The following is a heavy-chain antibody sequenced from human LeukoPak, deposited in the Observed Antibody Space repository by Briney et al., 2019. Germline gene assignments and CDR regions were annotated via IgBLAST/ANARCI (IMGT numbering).Heavy chain of an antibody. CDR2: IKSDGST. CDR1: GFTFSSYW. CDR3: ARAPSEIGGYYPEYFRH. V-gene: IGHV3-74*01. J-gene: IGHJ1*01. Sequence: GSLRLSCAASGFTFSSYWMHWVRQAPGKGLVWVSRIKSDGSTNYADSVKGRFTISRDNAKNTVSLQMNSLRAEDTGVYYCARAPSEIGGYYPEYFRHWARAPWSPSPQ. D-gene: IGHD3-22*01.